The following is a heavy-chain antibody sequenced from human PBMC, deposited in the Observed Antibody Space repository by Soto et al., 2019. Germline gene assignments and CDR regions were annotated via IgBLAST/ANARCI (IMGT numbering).Heavy chain of an antibody. D-gene: IGHD1-20*01. Sequence: EVQLLESGGALVQPGGSLRLFWAASGFTFSNYGMTWVRLAPGKGLEWVSTVTVDGATYFGNTVKGRFTMSRDISKSTVYLQMDSLRAEDTAIYYCARTDRYNSRSTCWANRFDSCGQGTLVTVSS. V-gene: IGHV3-23*01. CDR1: GFTFSNYG. CDR3: ARTDRYNSRSTCWANRFDS. CDR2: VTVDGAT. J-gene: IGHJ4*02.